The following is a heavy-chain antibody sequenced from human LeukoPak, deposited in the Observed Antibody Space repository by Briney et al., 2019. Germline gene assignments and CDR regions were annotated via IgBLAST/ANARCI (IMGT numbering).Heavy chain of an antibody. D-gene: IGHD6-13*01. V-gene: IGHV3-48*03. CDR2: ISTSGSII. CDR3: ARAAYSSTWYSRYFDL. CDR1: GFTFSDYE. J-gene: IGHJ2*01. Sequence: GGSLRLSCAASGFTFSDYEMNWVRQAPGKGLEWILHISTSGSIIHYADSVKGRFTISRENAKNSLYLQMNSLRAGDTAVYYCARAAYSSTWYSRYFDLWGRGTLVTVSS.